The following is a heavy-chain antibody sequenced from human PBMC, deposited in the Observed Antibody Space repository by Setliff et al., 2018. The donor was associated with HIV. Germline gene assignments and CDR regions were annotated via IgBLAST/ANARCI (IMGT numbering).Heavy chain of an antibody. J-gene: IGHJ6*03. Sequence: GGSLRLSCAVSGFTFSGSAMHWVRQASGKGLEWVGRIRSKANSYATEYAASVKGRFTISRDNSKNTLYLQMNSLRVEDTAVYYCARDPGYGPFGVLTRKGPGYYYYYMDVWGKGTTVTVSS. CDR1: GFTFSGSA. CDR3: ARDPGYGPFGVLTRKGPGYYYYYMDV. CDR2: IRSKANSYAT. D-gene: IGHD3-3*01. V-gene: IGHV3-73*01.